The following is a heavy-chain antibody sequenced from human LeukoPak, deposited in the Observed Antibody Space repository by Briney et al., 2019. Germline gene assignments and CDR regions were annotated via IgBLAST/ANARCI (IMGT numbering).Heavy chain of an antibody. V-gene: IGHV5-51*01. CDR3: ARQERGGDYRFDY. CDR1: GYSFTSYW. D-gene: IGHD4-17*01. J-gene: IGHJ4*02. CDR2: IYPGDSDT. Sequence: GESLQISSKGSGYSFTSYWIGWVRPMPGKGLEWMGIIYPGDSDTRYSPSSQGQVTISADKSISTAYLQWSSLKASDTAMYYCARQERGGDYRFDYWGQGTLVTVSS.